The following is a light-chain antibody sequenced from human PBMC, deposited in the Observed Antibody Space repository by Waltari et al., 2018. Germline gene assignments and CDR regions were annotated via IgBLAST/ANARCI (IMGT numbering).Light chain of an antibody. CDR3: QQRYSWPLT. CDR2: DAS. CDR1: QRVNRF. J-gene: IGKJ4*01. V-gene: IGKV3-11*01. Sequence: EIVLTQSPATLSLSPGERATLSCRASQRVNRFLAWYQQKPGQAPRLLIYDASNRATGISARFSGSGSGTDFTLTISSLEPEDFAVYYCQQRYSWPLTFGGGTKVEI.